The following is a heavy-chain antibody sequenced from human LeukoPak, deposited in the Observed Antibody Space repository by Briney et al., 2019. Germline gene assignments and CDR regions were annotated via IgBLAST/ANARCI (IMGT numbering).Heavy chain of an antibody. CDR1: GFTFSSYG. J-gene: IGHJ4*02. D-gene: IGHD2-21*02. CDR3: AKGRLVVTAIDY. CDR2: IRYDGSNE. Sequence: GGSLRLSCAASGFTFSSYGMHWVRQAPGKGLEWVSFIRYDGSNEYYADSVRGRFTISRDISMSTLYLQMNSLRAEDTAVYYCAKGRLVVTAIDYWGQETLVTVSS. V-gene: IGHV3-30*02.